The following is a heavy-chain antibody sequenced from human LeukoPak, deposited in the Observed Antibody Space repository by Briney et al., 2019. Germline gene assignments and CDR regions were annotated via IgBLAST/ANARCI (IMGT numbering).Heavy chain of an antibody. CDR1: GFTFSNYA. CDR2: ISGSGDTT. D-gene: IGHD5-12*01. CDR3: AKGRLDIVATIALSDY. J-gene: IGHJ4*02. V-gene: IGHV3-23*01. Sequence: GGSLRLSCRTSGFTFSNYAMGWVRQAPGKGLEWVSLISGSGDTTYYADSVKGRFTVSRDNSKNTLYLQMNSLRAEDTAVYYCAKGRLDIVATIALSDYWGQGTLVTVSP.